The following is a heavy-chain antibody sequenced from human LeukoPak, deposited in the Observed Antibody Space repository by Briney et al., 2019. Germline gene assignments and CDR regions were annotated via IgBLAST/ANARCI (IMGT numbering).Heavy chain of an antibody. CDR3: ARLADTTC. V-gene: IGHV5-51*01. CDR2: IWPGDSDA. Sequence: GESLKISRKGSGYTFTNYRVAWVRQMPGKGLEWVGSIWPGDSDARYSPSFRGQVTFSADISISTAFLQWSSLKASDTAIYFCARLADTTCWGQGTLVTVSS. CDR1: GYTFTNYR. D-gene: IGHD2-2*01. J-gene: IGHJ4*02.